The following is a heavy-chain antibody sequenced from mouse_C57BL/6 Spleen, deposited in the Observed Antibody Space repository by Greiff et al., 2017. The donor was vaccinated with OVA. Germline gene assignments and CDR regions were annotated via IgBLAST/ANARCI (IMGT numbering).Heavy chain of an antibody. Sequence: EVQLVESGGGLVKPGGSLKLSCAASGFTFSAYGMHWVRQAPEKGLEWVAYISSGSSTIYYEDTVKGRFTITRDNAENTLFLQMTSLRSEDTAMYYCAREPVVDRYFDVWGTGTTVTVSS. CDR1: GFTFSAYG. D-gene: IGHD1-1*01. CDR2: ISSGSSTI. CDR3: AREPVVDRYFDV. V-gene: IGHV5-17*01. J-gene: IGHJ1*03.